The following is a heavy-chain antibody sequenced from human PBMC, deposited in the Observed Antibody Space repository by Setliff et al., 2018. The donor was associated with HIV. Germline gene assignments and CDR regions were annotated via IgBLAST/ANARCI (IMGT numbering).Heavy chain of an antibody. Sequence: GGSLRLSCAASGFTFGNYWMHWVRQAPGKGPVDISHINTDGSDTNYADSVKGRFTITRDNAKNTLYLQMNSLRAEDTAVYYCAKTRRYCSSTSCSNLFDYWGQGTLVTVSS. J-gene: IGHJ4*02. CDR2: INTDGSDT. CDR3: AKTRRYCSSTSCSNLFDY. D-gene: IGHD2-2*01. V-gene: IGHV3-74*01. CDR1: GFTFGNYW.